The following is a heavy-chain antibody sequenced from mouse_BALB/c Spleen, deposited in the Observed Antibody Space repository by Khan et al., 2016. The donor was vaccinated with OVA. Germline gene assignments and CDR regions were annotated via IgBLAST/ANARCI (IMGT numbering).Heavy chain of an antibody. V-gene: IGHV1-7*01. J-gene: IGHJ2*01. CDR2: INPSTGYT. Sequence: QVQLKQSGAELAKPGASVKMSCKASGYTFINYWILWVKQRPGQGLEWIGYINPSTGYTEYNQNFKDKATLTADKSSSTAYMQLSSLTSEDSAVYYCARRGLRWDFDYWGQGTTLPLSS. D-gene: IGHD1-1*01. CDR3: ARRGLRWDFDY. CDR1: GYTFINYW.